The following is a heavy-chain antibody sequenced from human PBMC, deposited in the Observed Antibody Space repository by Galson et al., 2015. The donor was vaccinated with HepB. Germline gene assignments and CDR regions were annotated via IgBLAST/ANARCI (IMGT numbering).Heavy chain of an antibody. D-gene: IGHD2-15*01. Sequence: SLRLSCAASGFTYSNAWMSWVRQAPGKGLEWVGRIKSKTDGGTTDYAAPVKGRFTISRDDSKNTLYLQMNSLKTEDTAVYYCTTLDIVVVVAATPSYYFDYWGQGTLVTVSS. V-gene: IGHV3-15*01. CDR3: TTLDIVVVVAATPSYYFDY. CDR2: IKSKTDGGTT. CDR1: GFTYSNAW. J-gene: IGHJ4*02.